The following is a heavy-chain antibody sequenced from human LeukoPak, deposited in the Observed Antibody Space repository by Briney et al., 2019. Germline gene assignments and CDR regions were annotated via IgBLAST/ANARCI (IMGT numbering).Heavy chain of an antibody. V-gene: IGHV3-21*01. Sequence: GGPLRPSCTASGSTFTTNSMNWVGQAPGKGLEWASSISSSSSYIYYADSVKGRFTISRDNAKNTLYLQMNSLRAEDTAVYYCISEVPVSDYWGQGTLVTVSS. J-gene: IGHJ4*02. CDR1: GSTFTTNS. CDR3: ISEVPVSDY. CDR2: ISSSSSYI.